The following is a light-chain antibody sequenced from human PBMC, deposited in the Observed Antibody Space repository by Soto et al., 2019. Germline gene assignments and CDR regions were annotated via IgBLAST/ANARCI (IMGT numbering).Light chain of an antibody. CDR1: SSDVGSYNL. J-gene: IGLJ1*01. CDR2: EVS. Sequence: QSALTQPASVSGSPGQSITISCTGTSSDVGSYNLVSWYQQHPGKAPKLMIYEVSKRPSGVSNRFSGSKSGNTASLTISGLKAEDEADYYCCSHAGSSTYVFGTGTKVTVL. CDR3: CSHAGSSTYV. V-gene: IGLV2-23*02.